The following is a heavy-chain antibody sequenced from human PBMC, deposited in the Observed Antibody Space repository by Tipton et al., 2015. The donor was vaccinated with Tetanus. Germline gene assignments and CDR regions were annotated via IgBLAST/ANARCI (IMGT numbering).Heavy chain of an antibody. V-gene: IGHV5-51*01. CDR1: GYSFTSYW. CDR3: ARLRGYCSSTSCYGAFDI. CDR2: IYPGDSDT. D-gene: IGHD2-2*01. J-gene: IGHJ3*02. Sequence: QLVQSGAEVKKPGESLKISCKGSGYSFTSYWIGWVRQTPGKGLEWMGIIYPGDSDTRYSPSFQGQVTISADKSISTAYLQWSSLKASDTAMYYCARLRGYCSSTSCYGAFDIWGQGTMVTVSS.